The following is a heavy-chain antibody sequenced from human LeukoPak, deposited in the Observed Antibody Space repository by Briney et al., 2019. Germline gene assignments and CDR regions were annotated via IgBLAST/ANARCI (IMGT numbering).Heavy chain of an antibody. CDR2: INPSGGST. CDR3: SRTGFGVAGFIC. Sequence: ASVTVLCKAPGYTFNSYNIQWVRQAPGQGLEWMGIINPSGGSTSYAQKFQGRVTMTRDTSTGTVYMELSSLRSEDTAVYYCSRTGFGVAGFICRGQGTLVTVSS. V-gene: IGHV1-46*02. J-gene: IGHJ4*02. CDR1: GYTFNSYN. D-gene: IGHD3-3*01.